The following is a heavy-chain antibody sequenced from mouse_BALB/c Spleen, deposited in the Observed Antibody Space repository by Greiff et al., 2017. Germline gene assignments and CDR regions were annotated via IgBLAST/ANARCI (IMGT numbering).Heavy chain of an antibody. J-gene: IGHJ4*01. Sequence: EVQLQQSGTVLARPGASVKMSCKASGYTFTSYWMHWVKQRPGQGLEWIGAIYPGNSDTSYNQKFKGKAKLTAVTSTSTAYMELSSLTNEDSAVYYCTRHYYDYDAGYAMDYWGQGTSVTVSS. D-gene: IGHD2-4*01. CDR3: TRHYYDYDAGYAMDY. CDR1: GYTFTSYW. CDR2: IYPGNSDT. V-gene: IGHV1-5*01.